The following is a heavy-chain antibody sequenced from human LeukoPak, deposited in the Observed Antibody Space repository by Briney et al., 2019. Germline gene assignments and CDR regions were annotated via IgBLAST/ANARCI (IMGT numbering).Heavy chain of an antibody. CDR3: ARRISGSYHDN. D-gene: IGHD1-26*01. Sequence: PGGSLRLSCAASGFTFSNYGMHWVRQAPGKGLEWVAFIRYDGNNKYYVDSVKGRFTISRDNSKNTLYLQMNSLRAEDTAVYYCARRISGSYHDNWGQGTTITVSS. CDR1: GFTFSNYG. CDR2: IRYDGNNK. V-gene: IGHV3-30*02. J-gene: IGHJ6*02.